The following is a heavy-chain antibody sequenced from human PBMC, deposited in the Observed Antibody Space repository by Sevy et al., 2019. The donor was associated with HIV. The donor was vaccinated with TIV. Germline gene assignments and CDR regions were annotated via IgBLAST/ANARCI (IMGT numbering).Heavy chain of an antibody. D-gene: IGHD4-17*01. CDR3: ARAQSDYGDFGGHFDN. Sequence: GGSLRLSCAASGFRFSSFSMNWVRQAPGKGLEWISYITSRSSTIFYADSVKGRFTISRDNAKNCLYLQMSSLRDEDTXVYYCARAQSDYGDFGGHFDNWGQGSLVTVSS. J-gene: IGHJ4*02. CDR2: ITSRSSTI. V-gene: IGHV3-48*02. CDR1: GFRFSSFS.